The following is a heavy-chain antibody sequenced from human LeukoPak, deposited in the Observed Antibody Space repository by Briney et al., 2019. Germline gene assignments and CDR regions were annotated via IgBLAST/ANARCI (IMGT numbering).Heavy chain of an antibody. CDR1: GDSVSSNSAA. J-gene: IGHJ6*02. Sequence: SQTLSLTCAISGDSVSSNSAAWNWIRQSPSRGLEWLGRTYYRSKWYNDYAVSVKSRITISPNTSKNQFSLQLNSVTPEDTAVYYCARGRAHDYGDYGYYYYYGMDVWGQGTTVTVSS. CDR2: TYYRSKWYN. V-gene: IGHV6-1*01. CDR3: ARGRAHDYGDYGYYYYYGMDV. D-gene: IGHD4-17*01.